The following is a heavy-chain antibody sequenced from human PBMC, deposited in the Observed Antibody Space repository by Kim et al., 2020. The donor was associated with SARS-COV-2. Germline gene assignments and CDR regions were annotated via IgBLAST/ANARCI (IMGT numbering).Heavy chain of an antibody. CDR1: GYTFTSYA. V-gene: IGHV7-4-1*02. J-gene: IGHJ5*02. D-gene: IGHD3-16*02. Sequence: ASVKVSCKASGYTFTSYAMNWVRQAPGQGLEWLGWINTNTGNPTYAQGFTGRFVFSLDTSVSTAYLQISSLKAEDTAVYYCARESLDYRRYDYIWGSYRLNWFDPWGQGTLVTVSS. CDR3: ARESLDYRRYDYIWGSYRLNWFDP. CDR2: INTNTGNP.